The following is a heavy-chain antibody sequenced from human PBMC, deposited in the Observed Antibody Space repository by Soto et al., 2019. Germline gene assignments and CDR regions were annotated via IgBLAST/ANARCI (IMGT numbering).Heavy chain of an antibody. V-gene: IGHV3-21*01. D-gene: IGHD3-22*01. J-gene: IGHJ4*02. CDR1: GFTFSSYS. Sequence: EVQLVESGGGLVKPGGSLRLSCAASGFTFSSYSMNWVRQAPGKGLEWVSSISSSSSYIYYADSVKGRFTISRDNAKNSLYLQMNSLRAEDTAVYYCARRYYYDSSGHSFYFDYWGQGTLVTVSS. CDR2: ISSSSSYI. CDR3: ARRYYYDSSGHSFYFDY.